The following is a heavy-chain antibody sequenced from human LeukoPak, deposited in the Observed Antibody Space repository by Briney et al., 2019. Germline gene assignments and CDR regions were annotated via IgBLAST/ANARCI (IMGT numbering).Heavy chain of an antibody. CDR3: ARVVLDYDFWSGPSYYYYGMDV. J-gene: IGHJ6*02. Sequence: GGSLRLSCAASGFTFSSYWMSWVRQAPGKGLEWVANIKQDGSEKYYVDSVKGRFTISRDNGKNSLYLQMNSLRAEDTGVYYCARVVLDYDFWSGPSYYYYGMDVWGQGTTVTVSS. D-gene: IGHD3-3*01. V-gene: IGHV3-7*03. CDR2: IKQDGSEK. CDR1: GFTFSSYW.